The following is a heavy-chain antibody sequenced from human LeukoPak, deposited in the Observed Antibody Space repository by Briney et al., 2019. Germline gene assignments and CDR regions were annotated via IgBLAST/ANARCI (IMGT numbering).Heavy chain of an antibody. Sequence: SQTLSLTCTVSGGSISTYYWSWIRQPPGKGLEWIGYIYYSGSTNYNPSLKSRVTISVDTSKNQFSLKLSSVTAADTAVYYCARDNEVAARSFDYWGQGTLVTVSS. D-gene: IGHD6-6*01. CDR1: GGSISTYY. CDR2: IYYSGST. V-gene: IGHV4-59*12. J-gene: IGHJ4*02. CDR3: ARDNEVAARSFDY.